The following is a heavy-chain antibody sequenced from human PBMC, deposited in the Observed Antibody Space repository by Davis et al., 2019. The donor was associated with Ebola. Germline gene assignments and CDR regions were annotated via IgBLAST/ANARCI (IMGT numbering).Heavy chain of an antibody. D-gene: IGHD3-22*01. J-gene: IGHJ6*03. CDR1: GGSISRGGSY. CDR3: ARDLRYDSSGYDYYFYMDV. Sequence: PSETLSLTCTVSGGSISRGGSYWTWIRQHPGKGLVWIGYIYYSWSTYYKPSLKSRVTISLDTSKNQFSLNLYSVTAADTAVYYCARDLRYDSSGYDYYFYMDVWGKGTTVTVSS. V-gene: IGHV4-31*03. CDR2: IYYSWST.